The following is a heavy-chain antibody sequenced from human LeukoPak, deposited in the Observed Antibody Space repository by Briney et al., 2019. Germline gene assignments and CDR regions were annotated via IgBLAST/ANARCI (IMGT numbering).Heavy chain of an antibody. CDR1: GFTFRSYG. CDR2: LRYDGSNT. J-gene: IGHJ3*02. Sequence: GGSLRLSCVASGFTFRSYGMYWVRQAPGKGLEWVTFLRYDGSNTYYADSVKGRFTISRDNLKNVLYLQMNSLKVEDTALYYCARGLFLSGYLDAFDIWGQGTVVTVSS. CDR3: ARGLFLSGYLDAFDI. V-gene: IGHV3-30*02. D-gene: IGHD3-22*01.